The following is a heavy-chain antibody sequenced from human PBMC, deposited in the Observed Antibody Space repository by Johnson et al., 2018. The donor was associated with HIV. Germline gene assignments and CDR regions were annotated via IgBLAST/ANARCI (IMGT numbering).Heavy chain of an antibody. V-gene: IGHV3-33*06. CDR2: IWYDGSNK. CDR1: GFTFNSYG. D-gene: IGHD6-6*01. CDR3: AKVHSSSSNAFDI. Sequence: QVQLVESGGGLVQPGRSLRLSCAASGFTFNSYGMHWVRQAPGKGLAWVAVIWYDGSNKYYADSVKGRFTVSRDNYKNTLYLQMNSLRGEDTAVYYCAKVHSSSSNAFDIWGQGTMVTVSS. J-gene: IGHJ3*02.